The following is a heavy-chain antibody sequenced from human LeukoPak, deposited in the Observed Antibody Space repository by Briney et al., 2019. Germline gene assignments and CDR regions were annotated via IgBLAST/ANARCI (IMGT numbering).Heavy chain of an antibody. D-gene: IGHD5-24*01. CDR1: GFTVSSNY. CDR2: IKEDGSET. J-gene: IGHJ4*02. Sequence: GGSLRLSCAASGFTVSSNYMSWVRQAPGKGLECLANIKEDGSETYYADSVKGRFTISRDNPKNLLFLQINSLRVEDTAVYYCARETPRRGETRDGYRWGQETLVTVSS. CDR3: ARETPRRGETRDGYR. V-gene: IGHV3-7*01.